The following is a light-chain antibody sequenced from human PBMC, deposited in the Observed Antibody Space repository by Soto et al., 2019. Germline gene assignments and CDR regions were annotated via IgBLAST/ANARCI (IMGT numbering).Light chain of an antibody. Sequence: QSVLTQPPSVSGAPGQRVTISCTGSSSNIGAGYDVHWYQQLPGRAPKLLIYGNTNRPSGVPDRFSGSKSGTSASLAITGLQAEDEADYYCLSFDSSLRVVFGGGTKLT. CDR3: LSFDSSLRVV. J-gene: IGLJ2*01. CDR1: SSNIGAGYD. V-gene: IGLV1-40*01. CDR2: GNT.